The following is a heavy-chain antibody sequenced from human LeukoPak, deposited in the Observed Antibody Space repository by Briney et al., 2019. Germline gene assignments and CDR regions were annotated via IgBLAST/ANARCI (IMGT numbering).Heavy chain of an antibody. CDR2: IYSGGST. CDR3: ARDPGYNFGGAFDY. D-gene: IGHD1-20*01. Sequence: GGSLRLSCAASGFTVSSNYMSWVRQAPGKGLEWVSVIYSGGSTYYADSVKGRFTISRDNSKNTLYLQMNSLRAEDTAVYYCARDPGYNFGGAFDYWGQGTLVTVSS. CDR1: GFTVSSNY. V-gene: IGHV3-53*01. J-gene: IGHJ4*02.